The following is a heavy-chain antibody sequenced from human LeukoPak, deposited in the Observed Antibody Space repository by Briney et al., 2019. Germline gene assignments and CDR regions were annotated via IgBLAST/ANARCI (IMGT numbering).Heavy chain of an antibody. CDR3: AREGTAMVFALDI. V-gene: IGHV3-30*02. J-gene: IGHJ3*02. D-gene: IGHD5-18*01. Sequence: GGSLRLSCAASGFTFSSYGMHWVRQAPGKGLEWVAFIRYDGSNKYSADSVKGRFTISRDNAKNSLYPQMNSLRAEDTAVYYCAREGTAMVFALDIWGQGTMVTVSS. CDR2: IRYDGSNK. CDR1: GFTFSSYG.